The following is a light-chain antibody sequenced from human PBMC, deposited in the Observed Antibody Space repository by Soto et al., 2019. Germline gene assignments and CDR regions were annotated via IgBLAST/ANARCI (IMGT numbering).Light chain of an antibody. Sequence: EIVLTQSPGTLSLSPGDTATLSCRASQSVRSTYLAWYQQKPGQAPRLLIHGASSRATGIPDRFSGSGSGTDFTLTISRLEPEDFAVYYCQQYGSSLSITFGQGTRL. CDR3: QQYGSSLSIT. CDR2: GAS. V-gene: IGKV3-20*01. J-gene: IGKJ5*01. CDR1: QSVRSTY.